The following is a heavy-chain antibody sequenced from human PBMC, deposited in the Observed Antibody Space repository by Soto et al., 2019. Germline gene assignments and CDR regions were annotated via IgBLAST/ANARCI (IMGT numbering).Heavy chain of an antibody. CDR3: SGGVGDAF. CDR2: INQDGSEK. Sequence: EVHLVESGGGLVQTGGSLRLSCAIFESTVSRDWMNWVRQAPGKGLEWVAHINQDGSEKYYVDSVKGRFTISRDNAKKSLYLQRKGLRPADTAMFYCSGGVGDAFWGQGTLVTVSS. CDR1: ESTVSRDW. V-gene: IGHV3-7*04. D-gene: IGHD1-26*01. J-gene: IGHJ4*02.